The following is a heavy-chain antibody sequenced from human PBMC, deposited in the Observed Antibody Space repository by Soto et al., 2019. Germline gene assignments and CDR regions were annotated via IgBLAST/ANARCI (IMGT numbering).Heavy chain of an antibody. D-gene: IGHD3-22*01. J-gene: IGHJ3*02. CDR3: TTEAYDNSGSLAFDI. Sequence: PSETLSLTCTVSGGSITNYYYSWIRQPPGKGLEWIGYIFHTGTTSYNPSLKSRVTLSVDTSQSQFSPKLNSVTAADTAVYYCTTEAYDNSGSLAFDIWGPGTLVTVSS. CDR2: IFHTGTT. V-gene: IGHV4-59*08. CDR1: GGSITNYY.